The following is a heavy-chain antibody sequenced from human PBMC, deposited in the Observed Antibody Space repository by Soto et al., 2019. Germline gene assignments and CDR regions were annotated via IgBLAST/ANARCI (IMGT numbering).Heavy chain of an antibody. CDR2: GKPGSWET. CDR3: ARIATFGSLNRFDP. J-gene: IGHJ5*02. CDR1: GYRFTTKD. D-gene: IGHD3-16*01. V-gene: IGHV1-8*01. Sequence: ASVQASCQDPGYRFTTKDVSRVGQATGHGLARMGWGKPGSWETGYAQKFQGRVTMTRDISIATAYMELSSLRSDDTAIYYCARIATFGSLNRFDPWGQAFLVTVSS.